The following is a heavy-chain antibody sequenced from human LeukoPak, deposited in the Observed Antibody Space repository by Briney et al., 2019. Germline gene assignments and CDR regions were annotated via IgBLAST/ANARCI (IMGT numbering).Heavy chain of an antibody. D-gene: IGHD3-22*01. CDR3: ATDFYDST. V-gene: IGHV3-15*07. J-gene: IGHJ5*02. Sequence: GGSLRLSCAASGFTFSCCAMHWVRQAPGKGLEWVGRIRSNSDGGTIDYAAPVKGRFTLSRDDSKTTLYLQMNSLQTEDTAVYYCATDFYDSTWGQGTLVTVSS. CDR2: IRSNSDGGTI. CDR1: GFTFSCCA.